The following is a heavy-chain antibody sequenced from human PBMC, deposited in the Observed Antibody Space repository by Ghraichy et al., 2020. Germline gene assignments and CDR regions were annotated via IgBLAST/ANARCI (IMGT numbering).Heavy chain of an antibody. D-gene: IGHD3-22*01. CDR1: GYSISSGYY. J-gene: IGHJ4*02. V-gene: IGHV4-38-2*02. Sequence: SQTLSLTCAVSGYSISSGYYWGWIRQPPGKGLEWIGSIYHSGSTYYNPSLKSRVTISVDTSKNQFSLKLSSVTAADTAVYYCARDQEYDSSGYYQLSFDYWGQGTLVTVSS. CDR2: IYHSGST. CDR3: ARDQEYDSSGYYQLSFDY.